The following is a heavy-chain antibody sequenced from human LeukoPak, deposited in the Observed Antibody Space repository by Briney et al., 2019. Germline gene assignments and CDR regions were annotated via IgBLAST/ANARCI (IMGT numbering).Heavy chain of an antibody. J-gene: IGHJ5*02. Sequence: SETLSLTCAAYGGSFSGYYWSWIRQPPGKGLEWIGEINHSGSTNYNPSLKSRVTISVDTSKNQFSLKLSSVTAADTAVYYCARGRPWFDPWGQGTLVTVSS. CDR1: GGSFSGYY. CDR2: INHSGST. V-gene: IGHV4-34*01. CDR3: ARGRPWFDP.